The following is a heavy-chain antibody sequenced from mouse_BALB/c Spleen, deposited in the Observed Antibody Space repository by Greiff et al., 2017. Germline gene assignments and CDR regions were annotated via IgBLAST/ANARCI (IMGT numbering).Heavy chain of an antibody. CDR2: ISSGGSYT. Sequence: EVQGVESGGDLVKPGGSLKLSCAASGFTFSSYGMSWVRQTPDKRLEWVATISSGGSYTYYPDSVKGRFTISRDNAKNTLYLQMSSLKSEDTAMYYCARHLGGSFDYWGQGTTLTVSS. CDR3: ARHLGGSFDY. V-gene: IGHV5-6*01. J-gene: IGHJ2*01. CDR1: GFTFSSYG.